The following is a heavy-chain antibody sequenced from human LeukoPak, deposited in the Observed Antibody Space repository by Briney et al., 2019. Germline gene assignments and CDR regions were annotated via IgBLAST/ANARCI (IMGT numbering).Heavy chain of an antibody. D-gene: IGHD2-2*01. Sequence: PGGSLRLSCAASGFTFSSYGMHWVRQAPGKGLEWVAVIWYDGSNKYYADSVKGRFTISRDNSKNTLYLQMNSLRAEDTAVYYCARVMGAHCSSTSCYLSYYYYYGMDVWGQGTTVTVSS. CDR2: IWYDGSNK. J-gene: IGHJ6*02. CDR3: ARVMGAHCSSTSCYLSYYYYYGMDV. CDR1: GFTFSSYG. V-gene: IGHV3-33*01.